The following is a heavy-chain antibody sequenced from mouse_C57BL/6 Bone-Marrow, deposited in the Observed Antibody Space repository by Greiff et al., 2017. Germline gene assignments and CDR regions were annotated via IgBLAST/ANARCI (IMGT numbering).Heavy chain of an antibody. J-gene: IGHJ2*01. CDR3: SRLVGGFDY. CDR1: GFTFSDYG. D-gene: IGHD1-1*02. V-gene: IGHV5-17*01. CDR2: ISSGSSTI. Sequence: EVTLVESGGGLVKPGGSLKLSCAASGFTFSDYGMHWVRQAPEKGLEWVAYISSGSSTIYYADTVKGRFTISRDNAKNTLFLQMTSLRAEDTAMYYCSRLVGGFDYWGQGTTLTVSS.